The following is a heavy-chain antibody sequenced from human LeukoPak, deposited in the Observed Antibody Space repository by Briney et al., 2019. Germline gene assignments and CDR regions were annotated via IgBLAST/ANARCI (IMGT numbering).Heavy chain of an antibody. D-gene: IGHD5-18*01. CDR1: GYTFTGYY. CDR2: INPNSGGT. J-gene: IGHJ5*02. CDR3: ARRHGGGYSYNGGFWFDP. V-gene: IGHV1-2*02. Sequence: ASVKVSCKASGYTFTGYYMHWVRQAPGQGLEWMGWINPNSGGTNYAQKFQGRVTMTRDTSISTAYMELSRLRSDDTAVYYCARRHGGGYSYNGGFWFDPWGQGTLVTVSS.